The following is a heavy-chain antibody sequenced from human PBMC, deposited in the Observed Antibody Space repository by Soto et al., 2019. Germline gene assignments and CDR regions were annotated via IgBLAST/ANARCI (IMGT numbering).Heavy chain of an antibody. CDR1: GFTFSNYG. CDR2: ISYDGNDR. V-gene: IGHV3-30*03. J-gene: IGHJ4*02. CDR3: AQNVDGSPFEC. Sequence: QVQLVESGGGVVQPGRSLTVSCAASGFTFSNYGMHWVRQPPGKGLEWVAVISYDGNDRHYTDSVKGRFTISRDNSKKTLYLQMNSLRAEDTAVYYCAQNVDGSPFECWGQGTLVTVSS.